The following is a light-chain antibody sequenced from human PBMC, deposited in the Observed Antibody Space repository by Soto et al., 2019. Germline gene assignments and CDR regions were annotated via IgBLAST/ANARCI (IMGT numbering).Light chain of an antibody. V-gene: IGLV1-44*01. CDR2: NSH. CDR3: AAWDDGLEAWV. Sequence: QSALTQPPSASGTPGLKVTISCSGSQSNIQANTVNWYQQLPGTAPKLLIYNSHQRPSGVPDRFSASKSDTSASLAISGLHSEDEADYYCAAWDDGLEAWVFGGGTKLTVL. CDR1: QSNIQANT. J-gene: IGLJ3*02.